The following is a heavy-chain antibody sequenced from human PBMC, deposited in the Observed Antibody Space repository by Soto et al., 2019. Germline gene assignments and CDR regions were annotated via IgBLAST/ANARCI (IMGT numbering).Heavy chain of an antibody. CDR1: GYTFTSYG. CDR3: ARCSSGWYRRFCYGMDV. Sequence: ASVKVSCKASGYTFTSYGISWVRQAPGQGLEWMGWISAYNGNTNYAQKLQGRVTMTTDTSISTAYLQWSSLKASDTAIYYCARCSSGWYRRFCYGMDVWGQGTTVTVSS. CDR2: ISAYNGNT. V-gene: IGHV1-18*01. D-gene: IGHD6-19*01. J-gene: IGHJ6*02.